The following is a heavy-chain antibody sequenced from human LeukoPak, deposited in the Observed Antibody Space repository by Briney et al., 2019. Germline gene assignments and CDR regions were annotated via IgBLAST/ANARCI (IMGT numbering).Heavy chain of an antibody. J-gene: IGHJ2*01. D-gene: IGHD4-17*01. CDR2: IYPGDSDT. V-gene: IGHV5-51*01. Sequence: GESLKISCKGSGYRFSKYWIGWVRQMPGKGLEWMGIIYPGDSDTRYSPSFQGQVTISADKSISTAYLQWSSLKASDTAMYYCARIDYGDWFGYFDLWGRGTLVTVSS. CDR1: GYRFSKYW. CDR3: ARIDYGDWFGYFDL.